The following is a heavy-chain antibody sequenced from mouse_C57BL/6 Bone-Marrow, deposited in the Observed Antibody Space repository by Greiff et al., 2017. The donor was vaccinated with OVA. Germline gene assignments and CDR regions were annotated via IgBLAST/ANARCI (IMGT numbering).Heavy chain of an antibody. Sequence: QVQLKQSGAELVRPGASVTLSCKASGCTFTDYEMHWVKQTPVHGLEWIGAIDPETGGTAYNQKFKGKAILTADKSSSTAYMELRSLTSEDSAVYYCTRRGYWYFDVWGTGTTVTVSS. V-gene: IGHV1-15*01. CDR3: TRRGYWYFDV. J-gene: IGHJ1*03. CDR1: GCTFTDYE. CDR2: IDPETGGT.